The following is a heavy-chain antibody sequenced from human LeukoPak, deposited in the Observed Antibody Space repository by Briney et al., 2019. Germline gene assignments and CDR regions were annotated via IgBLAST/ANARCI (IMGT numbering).Heavy chain of an antibody. CDR1: GFTFSSYS. D-gene: IGHD3-9*01. V-gene: IGHV3-21*01. CDR2: ISSSSSYI. Sequence: GGSLRLSCAASGFTFSSYSMNWVRQAPGKGLEWVSSISSSSSYIYYADSVKGRFTISRDNAKNSLYLQMNSLRAEDTAVYYCARAPRGILTGYYDYWGQGTLVTVSS. J-gene: IGHJ4*02. CDR3: ARAPRGILTGYYDY.